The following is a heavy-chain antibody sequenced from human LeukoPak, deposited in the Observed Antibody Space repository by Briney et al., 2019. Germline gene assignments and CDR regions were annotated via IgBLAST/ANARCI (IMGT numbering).Heavy chain of an antibody. Sequence: PGGSLRLSCAASGFTFSSYEMNWVRQAPGKGLEPVSYISSSGSTIYYADSVKGRFTISRDNAKNSLYLQMNSLRAEDTAVYYCAREPSTVTTYYGMDVWGQGTTVTVSS. J-gene: IGHJ6*02. CDR2: ISSSGSTI. D-gene: IGHD4-17*01. CDR1: GFTFSSYE. V-gene: IGHV3-48*03. CDR3: AREPSTVTTYYGMDV.